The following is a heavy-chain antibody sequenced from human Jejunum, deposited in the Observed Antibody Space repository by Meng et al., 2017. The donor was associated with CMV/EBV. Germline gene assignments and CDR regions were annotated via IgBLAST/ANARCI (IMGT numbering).Heavy chain of an antibody. V-gene: IGHV3-49*04. CDR2: TRSKVYGGTT. CDR1: NFGDYA. CDR3: GPSDYSNYQSHALDF. D-gene: IGHD4-11*01. J-gene: IGHJ4*02. Sequence: NFGDYAMSWVRQAPGKGLEWVGFTRSKVYGGTTAYAASVKGRFSISRDESKSTAYLQMNSLKIEDTAVYYCGPSDYSNYQSHALDFWGQGTLVTVSS.